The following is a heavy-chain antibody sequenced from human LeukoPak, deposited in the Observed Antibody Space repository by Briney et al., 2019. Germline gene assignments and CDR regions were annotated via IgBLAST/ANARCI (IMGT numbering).Heavy chain of an antibody. D-gene: IGHD5-24*01. CDR1: GFTFSSYD. V-gene: IGHV3-30*02. J-gene: IGHJ3*02. CDR3: AKERWLQFGDAFDI. Sequence: GGSLRLSCAASGFTFSSYDMHWVRQAPGKGLEWVTFIRYDGSNEYYADSVKGRFSISRDNSKNTLYLEMNSLRAEDTAVYYCAKERWLQFGDAFDIWGQGTMVTVSS. CDR2: IRYDGSNE.